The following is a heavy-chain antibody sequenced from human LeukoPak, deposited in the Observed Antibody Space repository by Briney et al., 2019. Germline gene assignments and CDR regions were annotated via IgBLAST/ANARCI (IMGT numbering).Heavy chain of an antibody. D-gene: IGHD6-13*01. Sequence: GGSLRLSCAASGFTFSSYSMNWVRQAPGKGLEWVSSISSSSSYIYYADSVKGRFTISRDNAKNSLYLQMNSLRAEDTAVYYCAREESSGWYGGVSVDYWGQGTLVTVSS. J-gene: IGHJ4*02. CDR2: ISSSSSYI. CDR3: AREESSGWYGGVSVDY. V-gene: IGHV3-21*01. CDR1: GFTFSSYS.